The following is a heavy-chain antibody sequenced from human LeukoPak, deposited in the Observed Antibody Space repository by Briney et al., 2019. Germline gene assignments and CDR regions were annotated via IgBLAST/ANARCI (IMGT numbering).Heavy chain of an antibody. J-gene: IGHJ4*02. Sequence: GGSLRLSCAASGFTVSSNFLSWVRQAPGKGLGWVSVIYSGGKTYYADTVKGRFTISRDNSKNTLYLQMNSLRAEDTAVYYCARGADRWNYFDYWGQGTLVTVSS. CDR2: IYSGGKT. CDR1: GFTVSSNF. D-gene: IGHD4-23*01. V-gene: IGHV3-53*01. CDR3: ARGADRWNYFDY.